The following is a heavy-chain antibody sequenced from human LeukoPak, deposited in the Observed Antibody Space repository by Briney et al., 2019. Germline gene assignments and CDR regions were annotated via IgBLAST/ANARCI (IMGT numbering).Heavy chain of an antibody. J-gene: IGHJ6*03. D-gene: IGHD2/OR15-2a*01. CDR3: ARVNKGEYYYYYMDV. Sequence: GASVKVSCKASGYIFTSYSIHWVRQAPGQGLEWMGWISAYNGNTNYAQKLQGRVTMTTDTSTSTAYMELRSLRSDDTAVYYCARVNKGEYYYYYMDVWGKGTTITISS. CDR2: ISAYNGNT. V-gene: IGHV1-18*04. CDR1: GYIFTSYS.